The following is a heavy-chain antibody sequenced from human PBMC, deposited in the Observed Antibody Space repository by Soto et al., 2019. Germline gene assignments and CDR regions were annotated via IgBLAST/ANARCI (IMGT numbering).Heavy chain of an antibody. V-gene: IGHV3-23*01. Sequence: GGSLRLSCVASGFSFSTFAMSWVRQAPGKGLEWVSRITGSGREGYYADSVSGRFTMSRDNSRNTLLLQMNSLRDDDTAVYFCAKDLSESDDFGDDWAPFDCCGRGTQVTVSS. CDR1: GFSFSTFA. D-gene: IGHD4-17*01. CDR2: ITGSGREG. J-gene: IGHJ4*02. CDR3: AKDLSESDDFGDDWAPFDC.